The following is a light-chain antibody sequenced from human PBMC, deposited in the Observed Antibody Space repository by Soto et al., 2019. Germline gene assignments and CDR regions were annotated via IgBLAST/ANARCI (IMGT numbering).Light chain of an antibody. J-gene: IGLJ2*01. CDR3: CSYGGGYTPLL. CDR2: DVT. CDR1: SSDVGGYNY. V-gene: IGLV2-11*01. Sequence: QSALTQPRSVSGSPGQSVTISCTGTSSDVGGYNYVSWYQQHPGQAPKLMIYDVTKRPSGVPDRFSGSKSGNTASLSISGLHAEHEADYYCCSYGGGYTPLLFGGGTKVTVL.